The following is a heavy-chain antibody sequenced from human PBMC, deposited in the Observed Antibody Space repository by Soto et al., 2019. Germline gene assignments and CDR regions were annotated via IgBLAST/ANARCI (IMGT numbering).Heavy chain of an antibody. Sequence: PSETLSLTCTVSGDSMSPYYWSWIRQPPGKGLEWIGFIYYTGSTNYNPSLKSRVTLSVDKSKNQFSLKLMSVTAADTAVYYCGRLEGLATISYYFDYWGQGALVTVSP. J-gene: IGHJ4*02. CDR3: GRLEGLATISYYFDY. CDR1: GDSMSPYY. D-gene: IGHD3-9*01. V-gene: IGHV4-59*08. CDR2: IYYTGST.